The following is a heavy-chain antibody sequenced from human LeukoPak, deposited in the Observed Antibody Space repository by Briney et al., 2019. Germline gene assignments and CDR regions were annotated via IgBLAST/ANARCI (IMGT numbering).Heavy chain of an antibody. D-gene: IGHD6-19*01. CDR1: GHTFTSNY. Sequence: ASVKVSRKASGHTFTSNYIHWVRQAPGQGLEWMGIINPSGDVTSYAQKFQGRITVTRDTSTSTVYMELSRLRSEDTAMYYCAREAYSSGPEDWGQGTLVTVSS. CDR2: INPSGDVT. J-gene: IGHJ4*02. V-gene: IGHV1-46*01. CDR3: AREAYSSGPED.